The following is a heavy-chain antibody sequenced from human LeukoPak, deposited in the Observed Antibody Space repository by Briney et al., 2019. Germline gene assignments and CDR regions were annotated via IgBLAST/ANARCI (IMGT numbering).Heavy chain of an antibody. CDR1: GGSINSFSQY. Sequence: SETLSLTCSVPGGSINSFSQYWAWIRQPPGKGLEWHGCIFSSGSTYYNPSLQSRVTFSLDKSNNHFALKLTSLTAADTAVYYCARGLAHWGIANWVDPWGQGTLVTVSS. CDR2: IFSSGST. V-gene: IGHV4-39*06. CDR3: ARGLAHWGIANWVDP. D-gene: IGHD3-16*01. J-gene: IGHJ5*02.